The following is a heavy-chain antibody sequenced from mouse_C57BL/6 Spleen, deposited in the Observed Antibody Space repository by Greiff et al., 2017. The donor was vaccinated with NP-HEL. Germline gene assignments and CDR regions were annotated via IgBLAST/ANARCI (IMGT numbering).Heavy chain of an antibody. CDR2: IWSGGST. CDR1: GFSLTSYG. D-gene: IGHD2-4*01. CDR3: AGYYDYVLFAY. J-gene: IGHJ3*01. V-gene: IGHV2-2*01. Sequence: VKVEESGPGLVQPSQSLSITCTVSGFSLTSYGVHWVRQSPGKGLEWLGVIWSGGSTDYNPAFISRLSISKDNSKSQVFFKMNSLQADDTAIYYCAGYYDYVLFAYWGQGTLVTVSA.